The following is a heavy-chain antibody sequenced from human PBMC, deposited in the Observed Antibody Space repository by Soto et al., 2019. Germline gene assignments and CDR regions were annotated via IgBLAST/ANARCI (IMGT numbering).Heavy chain of an antibody. D-gene: IGHD1-26*01. V-gene: IGHV4-61*01. Sequence: QVQLQESGPGLVKPSETQSLTCTVSGGSVSSGSYYWSWIRQPPGKGLEWIGYIYYSGSTNYNPSLKSRVTISVDTSKNQFSLKLSSVTAADTAVYYCARSRDCGSYYYYFDYWGQGTLVTVSS. CDR2: IYYSGST. J-gene: IGHJ4*02. CDR1: GGSVSSGSYY. CDR3: ARSRDCGSYYYYFDY.